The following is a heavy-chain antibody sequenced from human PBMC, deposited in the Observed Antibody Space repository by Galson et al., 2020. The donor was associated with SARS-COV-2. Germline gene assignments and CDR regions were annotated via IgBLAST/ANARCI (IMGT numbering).Heavy chain of an antibody. CDR2: IRSKAYGGTT. CDR3: TRDDFWSGYTNY. Sequence: GGSLRLSCTASGFTFGEYAMSWFRQAPGKGLEWVGFIRSKAYGGTTEYAASVKGRFTISRDDSKSIAYLQMNSLKTEDTAVYYCTRDDFWSGYTNYWGQGTLVTVSS. D-gene: IGHD3-3*01. CDR1: GFTFGEYA. V-gene: IGHV3-49*03. J-gene: IGHJ4*02.